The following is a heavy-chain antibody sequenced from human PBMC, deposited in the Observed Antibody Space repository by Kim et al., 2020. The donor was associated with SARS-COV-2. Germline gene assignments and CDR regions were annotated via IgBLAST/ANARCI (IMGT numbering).Heavy chain of an antibody. CDR1: GYTFTSYG. CDR3: ARVSRYYDILTGYYLWDGMDV. D-gene: IGHD3-9*01. CDR2: ISAYNGNT. J-gene: IGHJ6*02. Sequence: ASVKVSCKASGYTFTSYGISWVRQAPGQGLEWMGWISAYNGNTNYAQKLQGRVTMTTDTSTSTAYMELRSLRSDDTAVYYCARVSRYYDILTGYYLWDGMDVWGQGTTGTVSS. V-gene: IGHV1-18*04.